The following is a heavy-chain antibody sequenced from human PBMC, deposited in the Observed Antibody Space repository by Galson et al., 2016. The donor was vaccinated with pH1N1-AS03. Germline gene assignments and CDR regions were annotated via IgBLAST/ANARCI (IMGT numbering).Heavy chain of an antibody. CDR3: TSGMVGLDY. CDR2: IDQDGSEK. V-gene: IGHV3-7*01. Sequence: SLRLSCAASGFRFIDYWMTWVRQAPGKGLEWVANIDQDGSEKYYMDSVEGRFTISRDNAKNSLSLQMNSLRSEDTADYYCTSGMVGLDYCGQGTLVTVSS. J-gene: IGHJ4*02. D-gene: IGHD3-10*01. CDR1: GFRFIDYW.